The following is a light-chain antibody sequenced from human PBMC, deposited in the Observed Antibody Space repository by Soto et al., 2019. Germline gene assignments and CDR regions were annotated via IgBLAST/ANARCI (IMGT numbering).Light chain of an antibody. CDR3: CSHAGSYTFV. CDR2: DVS. CDR1: SSDVGDNNH. V-gene: IGLV2-11*01. Sequence: QSVLTQPRSVSGSPGQSIPISCTGTSSDVGDNNHVSWYQHHPGKAPKLLIFDVSKRPSGVPDRFSGSKSANTASLTTSGLQAEDEADYSCCSHAGSYTFVFGTGTKVTVL. J-gene: IGLJ1*01.